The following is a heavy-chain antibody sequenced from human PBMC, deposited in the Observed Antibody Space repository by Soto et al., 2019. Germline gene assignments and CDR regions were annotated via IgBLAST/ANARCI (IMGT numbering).Heavy chain of an antibody. Sequence: GSLRLSCTASGFTFGDYAMSWVRQAPGKGLEWVGFIRSKAYGGTTEYAASVKGRFTISRDDSKSIAYLQMNSLRTEDTAVYYCTRVIRFGENYCCYGMDVWGQGTTVTVAS. V-gene: IGHV3-49*04. CDR1: GFTFGDYA. J-gene: IGHJ6*01. CDR3: TRVIRFGENYCCYGMDV. D-gene: IGHD3-10*01. CDR2: IRSKAYGGTT.